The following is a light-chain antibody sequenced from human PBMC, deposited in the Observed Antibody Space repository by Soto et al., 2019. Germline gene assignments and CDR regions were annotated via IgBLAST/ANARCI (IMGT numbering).Light chain of an antibody. CDR3: QQYDHWPLS. Sequence: VMAQTPATLAVSLWARATPSFRASHSVYANLAWYQQKPGQAPRLLIYGTSSRATGIAARFSGSGSGTEFTLTISSLQSEDLAVYFCQQYDHWPLSFGGGTKVEI. CDR2: GTS. V-gene: IGKV3-15*01. CDR1: HSVYAN. J-gene: IGKJ4*01.